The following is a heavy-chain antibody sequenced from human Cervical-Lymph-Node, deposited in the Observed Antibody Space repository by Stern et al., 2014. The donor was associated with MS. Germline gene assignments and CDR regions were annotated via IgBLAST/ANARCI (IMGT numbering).Heavy chain of an antibody. CDR2: LNPHTGDT. J-gene: IGHJ4*02. V-gene: IGHV1-2*02. Sequence: VQLVQSGAALRKPGASVEVSCEASGYNFIDYYIHWVRQAPGQGLEWVGWLNPHTGDTRYAQKFLGRVAMTRDTSINTAYLELNSLTSDDTAFYYCTRGRGTLLYLHWGQGTLITVSS. D-gene: IGHD2-15*01. CDR1: GYNFIDYY. CDR3: TRGRGTLLYLH.